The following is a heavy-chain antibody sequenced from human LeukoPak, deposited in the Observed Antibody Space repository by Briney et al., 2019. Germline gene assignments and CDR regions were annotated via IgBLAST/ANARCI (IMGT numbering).Heavy chain of an antibody. J-gene: IGHJ4*02. CDR3: AKTAKYYYGSETYYFFEY. V-gene: IGHV4-38-2*02. CDR1: GYSISSGYY. D-gene: IGHD3-10*01. CDR2: IYHSGST. Sequence: SETLSLTCTVSGYSISSGYYWGWIRQPPGKGLEWIGSIYHSGSTYYNSSLKSRVTISLDTSQNQFSLKLTSVTPADTAVYYCAKTAKYYYGSETYYFFEYWGQGTLVTVSS.